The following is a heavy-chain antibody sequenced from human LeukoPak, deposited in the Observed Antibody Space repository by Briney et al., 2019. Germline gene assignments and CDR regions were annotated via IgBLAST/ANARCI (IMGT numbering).Heavy chain of an antibody. V-gene: IGHV1-2*02. D-gene: IGHD5-18*01. CDR1: GYTFSDYY. J-gene: IGHJ1*01. CDR3: ARVRRGYSQMECFQY. CDR2: INPKSGGT. Sequence: ASVTVSCKPAGYTFSDYYVHLLRQAPAQGLEWMGWINPKSGGTNYAQKFQGRITLITDTSINAAYMELSRLRCDDTAVYYCARVRRGYSQMECFQYWGQGTLVTVSS.